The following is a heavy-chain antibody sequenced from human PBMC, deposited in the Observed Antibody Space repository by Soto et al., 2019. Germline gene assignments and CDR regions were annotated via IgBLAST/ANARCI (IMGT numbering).Heavy chain of an antibody. CDR2: ISYDGSNK. CDR1: GFTFSSYG. Sequence: QVQLVESGGGVVQPGKSLRLSCAGSGFTFSSYGMDWVRRAPGKGLEWVAVISYDGSNKYYADSVKGRFTISRDNSKNTLYLQMSSLRADDTAVYYCAKDRMGAGVRGYFDYWGQGTPVTVSS. D-gene: IGHD3-10*01. V-gene: IGHV3-30*18. CDR3: AKDRMGAGVRGYFDY. J-gene: IGHJ4*02.